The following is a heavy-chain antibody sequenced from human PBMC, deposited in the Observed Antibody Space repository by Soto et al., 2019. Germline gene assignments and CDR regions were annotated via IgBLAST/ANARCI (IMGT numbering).Heavy chain of an antibody. V-gene: IGHV1-69*06. CDR2: IIPILGTA. CDR3: ARLAVRFKRSAPFDY. J-gene: IGHJ4*02. CDR1: GGTFSSYA. Sequence: QVQLVQSGAEVKKPGSSVKVSCKASGGTFSSYAISWVRQAPGQGLEWMGGIIPILGTANYAQKFQGRVTINADKSTSTPYMELSSLRSEDTAVYYCARLAVRFKRSAPFDYWGQGTLVTVSS. D-gene: IGHD2-21*01.